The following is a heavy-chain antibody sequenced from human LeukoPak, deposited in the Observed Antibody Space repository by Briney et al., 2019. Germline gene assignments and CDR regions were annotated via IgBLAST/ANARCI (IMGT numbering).Heavy chain of an antibody. J-gene: IGHJ4*02. Sequence: GGSLRLSCAASGFTLSRYGMHWVRQAPDTGLEWVAVISYDGSNKYYADSGKGRFTISRDNSMNTLYLQMNSLRAEDTAVYYCAKTTVYSSSWYYFDYWGQGTLVTVSS. D-gene: IGHD6-13*01. CDR2: ISYDGSNK. CDR3: AKTTVYSSSWYYFDY. CDR1: GFTLSRYG. V-gene: IGHV3-30*18.